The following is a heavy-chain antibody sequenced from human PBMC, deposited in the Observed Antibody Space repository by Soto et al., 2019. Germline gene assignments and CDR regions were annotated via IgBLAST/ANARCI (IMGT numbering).Heavy chain of an antibody. V-gene: IGHV4-31*03. CDR3: ARGFWSGYYSLGVGWFDP. CDR2: IYYSGST. J-gene: IGHJ5*02. D-gene: IGHD3-3*01. Sequence: SETLSLTCTVSGGSISSGGYYWSWIRQHPGKGLEWIGYIYYSGSTYYNPSLKSRVTISVDTSKNQFSLKLSSVTAADAAVYYCARGFWSGYYSLGVGWFDPWGQGTLVTAPQ. CDR1: GGSISSGGYY.